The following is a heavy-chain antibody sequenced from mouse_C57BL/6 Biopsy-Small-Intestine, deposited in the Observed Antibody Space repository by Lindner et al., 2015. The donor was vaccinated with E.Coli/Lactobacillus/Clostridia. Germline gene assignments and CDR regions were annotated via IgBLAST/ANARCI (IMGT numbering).Heavy chain of an antibody. CDR1: DYAFSTSW. CDR2: IYPGDGDT. CDR3: ARYGDFVGWFPY. V-gene: IGHV1-82*01. J-gene: IGHJ3*01. Sequence: VQLQESGPELVKPGASVKISCKASDYAFSTSWMNWVKQRPGKGLEWIGRIYPGDGDTNYNGKFQGKATLTADKSSNTAYIQVTNLTSEDSAVYFCARYGDFVGWFPYWGQGTLVTVSA. D-gene: IGHD2-13*01.